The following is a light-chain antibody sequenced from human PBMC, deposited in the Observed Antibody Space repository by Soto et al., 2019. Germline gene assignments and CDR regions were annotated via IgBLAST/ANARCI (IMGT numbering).Light chain of an antibody. V-gene: IGLV2-14*01. CDR2: DVS. CDR1: SSDVGTYNY. J-gene: IGLJ3*02. Sequence: QSVLTQPASVSGSPGQSITISCTGTSSDVGTYNYVSWYQHRPGKAPKLMIYDVSYRPSGVSNLFSGSKSANTASLTISGLQAEDEADYYCSSYTTSNTQVFGGGTKLTVL. CDR3: SSYTTSNTQV.